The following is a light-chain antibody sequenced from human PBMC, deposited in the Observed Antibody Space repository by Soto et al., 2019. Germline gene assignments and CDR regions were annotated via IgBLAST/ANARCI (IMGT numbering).Light chain of an antibody. CDR3: QQYANWPLT. CDR1: QSVGTN. V-gene: IGKV3-15*01. J-gene: IGKJ4*01. CDR2: KTS. Sequence: EVVMTQSPATVSVSQGERTSLSCRASQSVGTNLGWYQQKPCQAPRLLISKTSISATGVPARFSGSGSGTEFTLTISSLQFEDFAVYYCQQYANWPLTFGGGTKVDIK.